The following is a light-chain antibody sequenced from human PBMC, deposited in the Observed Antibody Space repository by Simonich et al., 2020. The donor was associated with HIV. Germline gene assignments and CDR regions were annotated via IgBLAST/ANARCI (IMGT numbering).Light chain of an antibody. CDR2: HHR. V-gene: IGLV1-40*01. CDR3: QSYDGSLSSVV. Sequence: QSVLTQPPSVSGAPGARVSISCTGSRSNIGAGCDVHWYQQLPGRAPKLRISHHRIRPSGAPARCCGAKFGTTASLAIPALQAEDQADYSYQSYDGSLSSVVIGGGTKLTVL. CDR1: RSNIGAGCD. J-gene: IGLJ3*02.